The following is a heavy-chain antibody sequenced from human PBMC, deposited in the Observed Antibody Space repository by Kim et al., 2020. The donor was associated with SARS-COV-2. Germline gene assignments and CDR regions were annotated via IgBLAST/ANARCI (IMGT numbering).Heavy chain of an antibody. D-gene: IGHD3-22*01. CDR3: ARDLSIDSSGYYDD. Sequence: GGSLRLSCAASGFTFSNYAMHWVRQAPGKGLEWVAVISYDGSNKYYADSVKGRFTISRDNSKNTLYLQMNSLRAEDTAVYYCARDLSIDSSGYYDDWGQGTLVTVSS. J-gene: IGHJ4*02. V-gene: IGHV3-30*04. CDR1: GFTFSNYA. CDR2: ISYDGSNK.